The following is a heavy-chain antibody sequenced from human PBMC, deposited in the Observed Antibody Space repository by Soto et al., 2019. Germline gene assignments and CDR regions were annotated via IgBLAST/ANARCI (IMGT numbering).Heavy chain of an antibody. CDR3: AKRLPSTTVTTCAFHI. Sequence: EVQLLESGGGLVQPGGSLRLSCAASGFTFSGYAMSWVRQAPGKGLEWVSAISGSGGSTYYAGSVKGRFTISRDNSKNTLYLQMNSLRAEDTAVYYCAKRLPSTTVTTCAFHIWGQGTMVTVSS. CDR1: GFTFSGYA. J-gene: IGHJ3*02. CDR2: ISGSGGST. V-gene: IGHV3-23*01. D-gene: IGHD4-17*01.